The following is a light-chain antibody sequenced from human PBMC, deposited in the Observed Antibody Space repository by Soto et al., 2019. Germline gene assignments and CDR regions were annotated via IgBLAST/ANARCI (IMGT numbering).Light chain of an antibody. CDR3: IQDYNYPWT. CDR1: QGIRND. V-gene: IGKV1-6*01. CDR2: AAS. J-gene: IGKJ1*01. Sequence: AIQMTQSPSSLSASVGDRVTITCRASQGIRNDLGWYQQKPGKAPKLLIYAASSLQSGGPSRFSDSGSGTDFTLTISSLQPEDFATYYCIQDYNYPWTFGQGTKVEIK.